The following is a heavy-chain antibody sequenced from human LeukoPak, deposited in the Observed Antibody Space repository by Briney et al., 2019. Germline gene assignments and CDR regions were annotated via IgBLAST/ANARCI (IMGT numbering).Heavy chain of an antibody. J-gene: IGHJ4*02. CDR3: ASVAVAGTLDY. CDR2: INHSGST. D-gene: IGHD6-19*01. V-gene: IGHV4-34*01. CDR1: GGSFSGYY. Sequence: KPSETLSLTCAVYGGSFSGYYWSWIRQPPGKGLEWIGEINHSGSTNYNPSLKSRVTISVDTSKNQFSLKLSSVTAADTAVYYCASVAVAGTLDYWGQGTLVTVSS.